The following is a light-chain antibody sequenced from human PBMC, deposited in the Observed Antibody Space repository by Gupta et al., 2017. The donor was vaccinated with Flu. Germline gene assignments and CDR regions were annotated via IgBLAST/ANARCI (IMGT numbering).Light chain of an antibody. CDR2: WAS. V-gene: IGKV4-1*01. Sequence: DIVMTQSPDSLAVSLGERATINCKSSQSVLYSSNSKNYLAWYQKRPGQPPKLIFHWASTRESGVPDRFSGRGSGTDFTLSISSLQAEDVAVYYCQQYYTTPYTFGQGTKLEI. CDR3: QQYYTTPYT. CDR1: QSVLYSSNSKNY. J-gene: IGKJ2*01.